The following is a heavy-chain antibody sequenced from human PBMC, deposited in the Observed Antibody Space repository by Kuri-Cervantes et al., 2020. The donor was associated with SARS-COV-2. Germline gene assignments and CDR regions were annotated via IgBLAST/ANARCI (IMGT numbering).Heavy chain of an antibody. V-gene: IGHV3-69-1*01. CDR1: GFTVSTNY. CDR2: ISSSSVI. Sequence: GGSLRLSCVVSGFTVSTNYMSWVRQPPGKGLEWVSHISSSSVIYYADSVKGRFTVSRDNAKNTLYLQMNSLRAEDTAVYYCAREKGVSNYYYGMDVWGQEPTVTVSS. CDR3: AREKGVSNYYYGMDV. J-gene: IGHJ6*02.